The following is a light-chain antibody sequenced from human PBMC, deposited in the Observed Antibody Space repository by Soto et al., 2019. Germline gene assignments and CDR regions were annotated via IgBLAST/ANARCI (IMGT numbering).Light chain of an antibody. CDR1: QSVSSSY. J-gene: IGKJ2*01. CDR3: QQYGSSPYT. CDR2: GAS. V-gene: IGKV3-20*01. Sequence: EIVLTQSPGTLSLSPGERATLSYRASQSVSSSYLAWYQQKPGQAPRLLIYGASSRATGIPDRFSGSGSETDFTLTISRLEPEDFAVYYCQQYGSSPYTFGQGTKLEIK.